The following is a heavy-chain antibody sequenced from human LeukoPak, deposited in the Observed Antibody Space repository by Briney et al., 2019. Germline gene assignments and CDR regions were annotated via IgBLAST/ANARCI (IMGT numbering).Heavy chain of an antibody. CDR2: ISSSSSYM. D-gene: IGHD3-22*01. CDR1: GFTFSNYA. CDR3: ARDSGLLPIVTYYFDS. J-gene: IGHJ4*02. Sequence: GGSPRLSCAASGFTFSNYAMHWVRQAPGKGLEWVSSISSSSSYMYYADSMRGRFTISRDSAQNSLYLQMNGLKAEDTAVYYCARDSGLLPIVTYYFDSWGQGTLVTVSS. V-gene: IGHV3-21*01.